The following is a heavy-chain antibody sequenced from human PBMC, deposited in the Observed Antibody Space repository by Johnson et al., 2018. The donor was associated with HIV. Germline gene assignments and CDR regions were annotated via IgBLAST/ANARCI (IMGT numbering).Heavy chain of an antibody. V-gene: IGHV3-13*01. CDR3: ARAGPSDAFDI. CDR2: IGTAGDT. J-gene: IGHJ3*02. Sequence: VQLVESGGGLVKPGGSLRLSCAASGFTFSSYDMHWVRQATGKGLEWVSAIGTAGDTYYPGSVKGRFTISRENAKNYLYLQMNSIRAGDTAVYYCARAGPSDAFDIWGQGTMVTVSS. CDR1: GFTFSSYD.